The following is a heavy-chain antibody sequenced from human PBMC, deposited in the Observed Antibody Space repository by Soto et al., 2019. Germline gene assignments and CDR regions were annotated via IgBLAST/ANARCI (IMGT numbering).Heavy chain of an antibody. J-gene: IGHJ4*02. CDR1: GFTFSSYA. CDR2: ISGNGADT. V-gene: IGHV3-23*01. Sequence: GGSLRLSCAASGFTFSSYAMSWVRQAPGKGLEWVSAISGNGADTSYADSVRGRFTISRDNSKDTLFLQMNSLRADDTAVYYCGRRLTTTVSALGYWGQGTLVTVSS. CDR3: GRRLTTTVSALGY. D-gene: IGHD4-4*01.